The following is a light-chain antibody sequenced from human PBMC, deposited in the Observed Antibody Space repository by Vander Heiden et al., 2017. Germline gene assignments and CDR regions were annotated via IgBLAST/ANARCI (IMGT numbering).Light chain of an antibody. CDR3: QSYDSSLSVV. Sequence: QSGPTPPPSVSAAPSQRVTISCTGSSSNIGAGYDVHWYQQLPGTAPKLLIYGNSNRPSGVPDRFSGSKSGTSASLAITGLQAEDEADYYCQSYDSSLSVVFGGGTKLTVL. V-gene: IGLV1-40*01. J-gene: IGLJ2*01. CDR1: SSNIGAGYD. CDR2: GNS.